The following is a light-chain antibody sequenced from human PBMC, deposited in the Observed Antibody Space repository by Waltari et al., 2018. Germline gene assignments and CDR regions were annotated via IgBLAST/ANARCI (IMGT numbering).Light chain of an antibody. CDR3: QEVNRFPYT. CDR1: RVLGSW. Sequence: DIQMTQSPSSLSASVGDRVTITCRARRVLGSWLAWYQQKPGKAPRLLIYAASTLQSGVPSRFSGSGSGTDFTLTISSVQSEDFATYFCQEVNRFPYTFGQGTKLEIK. V-gene: IGKV1-12*01. CDR2: AAS. J-gene: IGKJ2*01.